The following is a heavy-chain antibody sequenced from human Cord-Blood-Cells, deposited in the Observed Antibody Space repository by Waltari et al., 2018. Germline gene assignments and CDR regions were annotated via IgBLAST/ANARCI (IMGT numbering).Heavy chain of an antibody. V-gene: IGHV4-59*11. Sequence: QVQLQESGPGLVTPSETLSLTCTVPGGSISSHYWSWIRQPPGKGLEWIGYIYYRGSTNYHPSLKSRVTISVDTSKNQFSLKLSSVTAADTAVYYCARGGAFDIWGQGTMVTVSS. CDR2: IYYRGST. D-gene: IGHD3-16*01. CDR1: GGSISSHY. J-gene: IGHJ3*02. CDR3: ARGGAFDI.